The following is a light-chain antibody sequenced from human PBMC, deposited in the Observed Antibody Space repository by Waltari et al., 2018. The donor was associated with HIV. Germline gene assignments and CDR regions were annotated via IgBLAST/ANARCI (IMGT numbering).Light chain of an antibody. J-gene: IGLJ2*01. V-gene: IGLV3-25*03. CDR3: QSADSSGTYVV. CDR1: ALHTQH. Sequence: SYELTQPPSVSVSPGHTARLTSPVDALHTQHAYWYQQNPGQAPVLVIKKDSERPSGIPERFSGSSAGTTVTLTISGVQAEDEADYYCQSADSSGTYVVFGGGTKLTVL. CDR2: KDS.